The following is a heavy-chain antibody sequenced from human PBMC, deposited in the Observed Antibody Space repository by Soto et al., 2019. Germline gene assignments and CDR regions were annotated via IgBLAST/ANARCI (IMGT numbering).Heavy chain of an antibody. D-gene: IGHD2-2*01. V-gene: IGHV3-23*01. CDR2: ISGSGGST. CDR3: RGYCSSTSCPSREDY. Sequence: GGSLRLSCAASGFTFSSYAMSWVRQAPGKGLEWVSAISGSGGSTYYADSVKGRFTISRDNSKNTLYLQMNSLRAEDTAVYYCRGYCSSTSCPSREDYWGQGTLVTVSS. CDR1: GFTFSSYA. J-gene: IGHJ4*02.